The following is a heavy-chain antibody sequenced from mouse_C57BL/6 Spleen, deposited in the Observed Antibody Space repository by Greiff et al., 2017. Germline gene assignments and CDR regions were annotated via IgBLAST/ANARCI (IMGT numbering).Heavy chain of an antibody. V-gene: IGHV6-3*01. Sequence: DVKLVESGGGLVQPGGSMKLSCVASGFTFSNYWMNWVRQSPEKGLEWVAQIRLKSDNYATHYAESVKGRFTISRDDSKSSVYLQMNNLRAEDTGIYYCTREGSSLYFDYWGQGTTLTVSS. CDR2: IRLKSDNYAT. J-gene: IGHJ2*01. D-gene: IGHD1-1*01. CDR1: GFTFSNYW. CDR3: TREGSSLYFDY.